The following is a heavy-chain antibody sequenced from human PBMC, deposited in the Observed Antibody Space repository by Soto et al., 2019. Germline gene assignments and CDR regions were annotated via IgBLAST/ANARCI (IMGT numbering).Heavy chain of an antibody. D-gene: IGHD2-2*01. V-gene: IGHV3-53*01. CDR1: GFTVSSNY. Sequence: PGGSLRLSCAASGFTVSSNYMSWVRQAPGKGLVWVSRINSDESNKDYGDSVRGRFTISRDNSKNTLYLQMNSLRAEDTAVYFCAKMGYCSSTSCYYGMDVWGQGTTVTVSS. CDR2: INSDESNK. CDR3: AKMGYCSSTSCYYGMDV. J-gene: IGHJ6*02.